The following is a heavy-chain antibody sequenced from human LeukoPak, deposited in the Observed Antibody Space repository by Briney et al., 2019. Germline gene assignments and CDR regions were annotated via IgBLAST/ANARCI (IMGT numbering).Heavy chain of an antibody. CDR3: ARVMATTFDY. V-gene: IGHV4-34*01. J-gene: IGHJ4*02. CDR2: INHSGST. Sequence: SETLSLTCAVYGGSFSGYYWSWIRQPPGKGLEWIGEINHSGSTNYNPSLKSRVTISVDTSKNQFSLKLSSVTAADTAVYYCARVMATTFDYWGQGTLVTVSS. CDR1: GGSFSGYY. D-gene: IGHD5-12*01.